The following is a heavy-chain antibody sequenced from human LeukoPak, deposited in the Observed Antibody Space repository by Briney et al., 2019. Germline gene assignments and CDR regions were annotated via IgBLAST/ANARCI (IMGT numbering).Heavy chain of an antibody. V-gene: IGHV4-4*07. Sequence: SETLSLTCTVSGGSLSSYYWSWIRQPAGKGLEWIGRIYTSGSTNYNPSLKSRVTMSVDTSKNQFSLKLSSVTAADTAVYYCARDSVRGSYRYTFDYWGQGTLVTVSS. CDR3: ARDSVRGSYRYTFDY. CDR1: GGSLSSYY. CDR2: IYTSGST. J-gene: IGHJ4*02. D-gene: IGHD3-16*02.